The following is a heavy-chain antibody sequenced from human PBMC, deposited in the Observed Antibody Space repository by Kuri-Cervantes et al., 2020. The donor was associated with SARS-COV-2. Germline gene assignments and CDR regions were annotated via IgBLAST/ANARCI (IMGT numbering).Heavy chain of an antibody. CDR2: ISSSSSYI. D-gene: IGHD1-7*01. V-gene: IGHV3-21*04. Sequence: GGSLRLSCAASGFTFSSYSMNWVRQAPGKGLEWVSSISSSSSYIYYADSVKGRFTISRDNAKNSLYLQMNSLRAEDTAVYYCAKDSSPGTLPDYWGQGTLVTVSS. J-gene: IGHJ4*02. CDR3: AKDSSPGTLPDY. CDR1: GFTFSSYS.